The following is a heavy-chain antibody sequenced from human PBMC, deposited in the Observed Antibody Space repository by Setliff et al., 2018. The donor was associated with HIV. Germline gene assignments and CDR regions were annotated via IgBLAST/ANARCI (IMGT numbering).Heavy chain of an antibody. D-gene: IGHD6-19*01. J-gene: IGHJ4*02. V-gene: IGHV3-21*01. CDR3: ARDHEDSGWYVESVDY. Sequence: PGGSLRLSCAASGFTFSNYNMNWVRQAPGKGLEWVSSISSSSSYIYYANSVKGRFTISRDNAKNSLYLQMSSLRAEDTAVYYCARDHEDSGWYVESVDYWGQGTLVT. CDR2: ISSSSSYI. CDR1: GFTFSNYN.